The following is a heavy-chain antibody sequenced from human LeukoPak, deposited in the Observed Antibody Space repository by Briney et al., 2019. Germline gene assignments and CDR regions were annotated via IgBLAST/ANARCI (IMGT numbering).Heavy chain of an antibody. D-gene: IGHD6-19*01. Sequence: GGSLRLSCAASGFTFSSYAMSWVRQAPGKGLEWVSAISGSGGSTYYADSVKGRFTISRDNSKNTLYLQMNSLRAEDTAVYCCAKDGAVAGTFRAFDYWGQGTLVTVSS. CDR1: GFTFSSYA. J-gene: IGHJ4*02. CDR3: AKDGAVAGTFRAFDY. V-gene: IGHV3-23*01. CDR2: ISGSGGST.